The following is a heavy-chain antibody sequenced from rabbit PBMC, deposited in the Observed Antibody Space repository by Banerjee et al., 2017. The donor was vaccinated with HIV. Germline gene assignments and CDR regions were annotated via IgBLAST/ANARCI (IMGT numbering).Heavy chain of an antibody. CDR2: IYDSSGNR. V-gene: IGHV1S45*01. Sequence: EESGGDLVKPEGSLTLTCTASGFPFSSIYWICWVRQAPGKGLERIACIYDSSGNRRDTSWANGRFTIPITASTTVTLQMTRLTAGETATDFCTKDWSYDKYGNFSLWGLGTLVTVS. CDR1: GFPFSSIYW. CDR3: TKDWSYDKYGNFSL. D-gene: IGHD2-1*01. J-gene: IGHJ4*01.